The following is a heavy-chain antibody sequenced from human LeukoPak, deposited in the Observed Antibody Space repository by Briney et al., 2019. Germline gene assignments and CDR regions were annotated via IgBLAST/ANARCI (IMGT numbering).Heavy chain of an antibody. J-gene: IGHJ4*02. D-gene: IGHD6-25*01. V-gene: IGHV3-21*01. CDR1: GFTFSSYS. CDR2: ISSSSSYI. CDR3: ARDMGGTPSIAATPIFDY. Sequence: PGGSLRLSCAASGFTFSSYSMNWVRQAPGKGLEWVSSISSSSSYIYYADSVKGRFTISRDNAKNSLYLQMNSLRAEDTAVYYCARDMGGTPSIAATPIFDYWGQGTLVTVSS.